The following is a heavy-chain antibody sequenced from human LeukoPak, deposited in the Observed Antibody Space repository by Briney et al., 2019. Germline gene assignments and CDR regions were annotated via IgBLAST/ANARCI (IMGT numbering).Heavy chain of an antibody. CDR2: IYTSGST. J-gene: IGHJ6*02. D-gene: IGHD2-2*01. CDR1: GGSISSGSYY. CDR3: AREELGYCSSTSCYGYYYYYGMDV. Sequence: SQTLSLTCTVSGGSISSGSYYWSWIRHPAGKGLEWIGRIYTSGSTNYNPSLKSRVTISVYTSKNQFPLKLSSVTAADTAVYYCAREELGYCSSTSCYGYYYYYGMDVWGQGTTVAVSS. V-gene: IGHV4-61*02.